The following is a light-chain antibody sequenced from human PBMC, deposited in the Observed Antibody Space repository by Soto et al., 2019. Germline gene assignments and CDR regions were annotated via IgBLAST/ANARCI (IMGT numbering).Light chain of an antibody. CDR3: QHFAGFPIN. V-gene: IGKV1-9*01. Sequence: DIQMTQSPSSLSASVGDRVTITCRASQSISSYLAWYQQKPGKAPKLLIYAASTLQTGVPSRFSGSAFGTEFTLTISSLQPEDFATYYCQHFAGFPINFGQGTRLEIK. CDR2: AAS. CDR1: QSISSY. J-gene: IGKJ5*01.